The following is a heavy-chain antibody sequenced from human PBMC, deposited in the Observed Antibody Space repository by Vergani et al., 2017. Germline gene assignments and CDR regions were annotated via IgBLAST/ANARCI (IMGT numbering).Heavy chain of an antibody. CDR1: GFTFSNSA. CDR2: ISGPGLST. CDR3: ARDKSKRAPAVMGTYYYYMDV. Sequence: EVHLLESGGGLVQSGGSLRLSCAASGFTFSNSAVSWVRQAPGRGLAWVSSISGPGLSTYYADSVKGRFSISRDNSKNTVFLQMHSLRAEDTAVYFCARDKSKRAPAVMGTYYYYMDVWGKGTKVTVSS. D-gene: IGHD3-16*01. V-gene: IGHV3-23*01. J-gene: IGHJ6*03.